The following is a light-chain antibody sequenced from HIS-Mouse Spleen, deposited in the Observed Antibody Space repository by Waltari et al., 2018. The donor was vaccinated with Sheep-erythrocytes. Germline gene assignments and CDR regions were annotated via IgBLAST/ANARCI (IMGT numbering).Light chain of an antibody. CDR2: RNN. CDR3: AAWDDSLSGWV. Sequence: QWVTISCSGSSSNIGSNYVYWYQQLPGTAPKLLIYRNNQRPSGVPDRFSGSKSGTSASLAISGLRSEDETDYYCAAWDDSLSGWVFGGGTKLTVL. CDR1: SSNIGSNY. V-gene: IGLV1-47*01. J-gene: IGLJ3*02.